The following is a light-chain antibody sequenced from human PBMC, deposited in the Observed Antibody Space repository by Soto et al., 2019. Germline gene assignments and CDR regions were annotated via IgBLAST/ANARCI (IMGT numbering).Light chain of an antibody. CDR2: DAY. J-gene: IGKJ2*01. CDR3: QQFDFLPPYT. Sequence: DIQLTQSPPSLSASEGDRVTITCQASHDIKNYLNWYQQKPVKDPKLLIYDAYNLERGVPSRFSGSGTGTDFTFTIGSLQPEDVATYYCQQFDFLPPYTFGQGTRVEIK. V-gene: IGKV1-33*01. CDR1: HDIKNY.